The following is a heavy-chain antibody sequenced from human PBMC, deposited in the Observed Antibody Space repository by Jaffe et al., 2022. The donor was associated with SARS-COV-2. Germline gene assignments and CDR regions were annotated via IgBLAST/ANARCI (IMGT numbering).Heavy chain of an antibody. CDR2: ISATGDRT. D-gene: IGHD3-22*01. CDR3: AKHKYYYLSSGSDH. Sequence: EVQLLESGGALVQPGGSLRLSCAASGFSFTNYAMRWVRQAPGKGLEWVSTISATGDRTRYADAVKGRFTISRDNSKNTLYLQMSSLGAEDAAVYYCAKHKYYYLSSGSDHWGQGTLVTVSS. V-gene: IGHV3-23*01. J-gene: IGHJ4*02. CDR1: GFSFTNYA.